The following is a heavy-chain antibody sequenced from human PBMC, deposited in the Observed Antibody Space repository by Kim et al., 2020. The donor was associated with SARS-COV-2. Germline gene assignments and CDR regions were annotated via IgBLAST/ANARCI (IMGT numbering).Heavy chain of an antibody. J-gene: IGHJ6*02. CDR3: AGQFDWLSPVVSAGMDV. Sequence: GESLKISCKGSGYSFTSYWISWVRQMPGKGLEWMGRIDPSDSYTNYSPSFQGHVTISADKSISTAYLQWSSLKASDTAMYYCAGQFDWLSPVVSAGMDVWGQGTTVTVSS. V-gene: IGHV5-10-1*01. D-gene: IGHD3-9*01. CDR2: IDPSDSYT. CDR1: GYSFTSYW.